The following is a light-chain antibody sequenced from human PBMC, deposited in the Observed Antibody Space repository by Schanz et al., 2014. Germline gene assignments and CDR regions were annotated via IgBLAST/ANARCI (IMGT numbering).Light chain of an antibody. CDR2: DVS. CDR3: SSYTGSSTQV. Sequence: QSALTQPASVSGSPGQSITISCTATGSADGAFTYVSWYQQHPGKAPKLMIYDVSNRPSGVSNRFSGSKSGNTASLTISGLQAEDEADYYCSSYTGSSTQVFGGGTKVTVL. J-gene: IGLJ3*02. CDR1: GSADGAFTY. V-gene: IGLV2-14*01.